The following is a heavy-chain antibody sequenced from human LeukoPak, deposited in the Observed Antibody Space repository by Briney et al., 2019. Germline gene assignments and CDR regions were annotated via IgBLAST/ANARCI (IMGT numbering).Heavy chain of an antibody. D-gene: IGHD3-22*01. CDR1: GFTFSSYW. CDR3: ARQYSYDSSGYYPWDY. Sequence: GGSLRLSCVASGFTFSSYWMHWVRQAPGKGLVWVSRINSDGSSTTYADSVKGRFTIYRDDAENTLYLQMNSLRAEDTAMYYCARQYSYDSSGYYPWDYWGQGTLVTVSS. CDR2: INSDGSST. V-gene: IGHV3-74*01. J-gene: IGHJ4*02.